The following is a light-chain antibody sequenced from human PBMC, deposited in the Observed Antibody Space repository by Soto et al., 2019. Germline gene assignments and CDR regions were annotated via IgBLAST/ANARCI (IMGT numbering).Light chain of an antibody. Sequence: EIVLTQSPATLSLSPGERAALSCRASQGVGRFLAWYQQKPGQAPRLLIYDASNRSTDIPARFSGSGSETDVTLAIDNLEPEDFAVYYCQQRGGWPLTFGGGTKVEIK. CDR1: QGVGRF. J-gene: IGKJ4*02. V-gene: IGKV3-11*01. CDR2: DAS. CDR3: QQRGGWPLT.